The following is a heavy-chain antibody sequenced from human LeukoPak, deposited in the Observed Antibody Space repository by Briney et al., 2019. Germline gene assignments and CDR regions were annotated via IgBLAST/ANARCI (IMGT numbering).Heavy chain of an antibody. Sequence: GASVKVSCTASGYTFTSYDINWVREATGQGLEWRGWMNPNSGNTGYAQSFQGRVTITRNTSISTAYMELSSLGSEDTAVYYGARVRKGIAAAENWGQGTLVTVSS. CDR3: ARVRKGIAAAEN. CDR1: GYTFTSYD. CDR2: MNPNSGNT. V-gene: IGHV1-8*01. D-gene: IGHD6-13*01. J-gene: IGHJ4*02.